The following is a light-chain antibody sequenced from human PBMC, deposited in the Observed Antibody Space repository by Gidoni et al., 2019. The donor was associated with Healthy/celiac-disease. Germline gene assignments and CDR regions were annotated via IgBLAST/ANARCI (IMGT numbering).Light chain of an antibody. J-gene: IGLJ1*01. Sequence: QSALTQPASVSGSPGQSITISCTGTSSDFGGYNYVSWSQQHPGKAPQLMIYHVSNRPSGVSNRFSGSKSGNTASLTISGLQAEDEADYYCSSYTSSSTLYVFGTGTKITVL. CDR1: SSDFGGYNY. V-gene: IGLV2-14*01. CDR3: SSYTSSSTLYV. CDR2: HVS.